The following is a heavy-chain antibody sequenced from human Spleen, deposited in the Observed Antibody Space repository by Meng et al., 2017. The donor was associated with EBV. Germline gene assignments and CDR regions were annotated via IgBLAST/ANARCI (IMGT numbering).Heavy chain of an antibody. J-gene: IGHJ4*02. V-gene: IGHV1-69*01. D-gene: IGHD6-19*01. Sequence: QVQLMQSGAEGEKPXXXXXVXCKASGGTFSRYGISWVRQAPGHGLEWMAGITPMFGTTNYAQNFQDRVTISADSSTATLSMELITLRSDDTAVYYCASLTEYSSGSTSWGQGTLVIVSS. CDR1: GGTFSRYG. CDR3: ASLTEYSSGSTS. CDR2: ITPMFGTT.